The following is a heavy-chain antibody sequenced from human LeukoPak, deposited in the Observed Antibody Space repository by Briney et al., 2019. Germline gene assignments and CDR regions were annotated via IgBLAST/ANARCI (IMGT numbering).Heavy chain of an antibody. D-gene: IGHD1-26*01. CDR2: LRKDATYS. V-gene: IGHV3-30*02. CDR3: ASGRPTRGSLNG. J-gene: IGHJ4*02. CDR1: GYPFSSYG. Sequence: GGSLRLSCAASGYPFSSYGMYWVRQTPDKGLQWVAYLRKDATYSNYADSVRGRFTISTDKTKNTLDLQISSLRVEDTAVYYCASGRPTRGSLNGWSQGTLVTVPS.